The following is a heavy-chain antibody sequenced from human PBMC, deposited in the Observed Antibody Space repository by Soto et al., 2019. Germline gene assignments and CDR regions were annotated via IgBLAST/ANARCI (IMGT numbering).Heavy chain of an antibody. CDR3: AKDQDGDYVLGWYFDL. V-gene: IGHV3-30*18. D-gene: IGHD4-17*01. Sequence: QVQLVESGGGVVQPGRSLRLSCAASGFTFSSYGMHWVRQAPGKGLEWVAVISYDGSNKYYADSVKGRFPISRDNSKNTLYLQMNRLRAEDTAVYYCAKDQDGDYVLGWYFDLWGRGTLVTVSS. CDR2: ISYDGSNK. J-gene: IGHJ2*01. CDR1: GFTFSSYG.